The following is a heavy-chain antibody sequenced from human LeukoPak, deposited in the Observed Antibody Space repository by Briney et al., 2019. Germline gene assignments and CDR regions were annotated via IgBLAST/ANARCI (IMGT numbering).Heavy chain of an antibody. CDR1: GFTFSSYG. V-gene: IGHV4-34*01. CDR2: VNHSGST. J-gene: IGHJ4*02. Sequence: GSLRLSCAASGFTFSSYGMHWIRQPPEKGLEWIGEVNHSGSTNYHPSLESRVTISLDTSKNQISLKVSSVTAADTAMYYCARRTGAPYSFDYWGQGTLVTVSS. D-gene: IGHD7-27*01. CDR3: ARRTGAPYSFDY.